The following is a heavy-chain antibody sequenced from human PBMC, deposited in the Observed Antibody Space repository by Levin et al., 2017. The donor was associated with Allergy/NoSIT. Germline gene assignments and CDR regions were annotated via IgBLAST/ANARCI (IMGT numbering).Heavy chain of an antibody. V-gene: IGHV3-7*02. CDR3: AINSGYERFYY. Sequence: GESLKISCAASGFAFSTNWMAWVRQAPGRGLEFVAHMNPDGSFDDYVDSVRGRFTISRDNAKNSLYLQMNSLRADDTAVYYCAINSGYERFYYWGQGTLATVSS. J-gene: IGHJ4*02. D-gene: IGHD5-12*01. CDR1: GFAFSTNW. CDR2: MNPDGSFD.